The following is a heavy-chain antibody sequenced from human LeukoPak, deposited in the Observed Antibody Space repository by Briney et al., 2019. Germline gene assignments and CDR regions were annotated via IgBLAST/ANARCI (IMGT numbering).Heavy chain of an antibody. CDR3: AKEYYYDGSGYSPRFDY. D-gene: IGHD3-22*01. Sequence: GVSLRLSCAASGFNFNRYAINWVRQAPGKGLEWISGISDSGASTFYADSVKGRFTISRDNSKNTLYLQMNSLRVEDTAIYYCAKEYYYDGSGYSPRFDYWGQGILVTVSS. J-gene: IGHJ4*02. V-gene: IGHV3-23*01. CDR1: GFNFNRYA. CDR2: ISDSGAST.